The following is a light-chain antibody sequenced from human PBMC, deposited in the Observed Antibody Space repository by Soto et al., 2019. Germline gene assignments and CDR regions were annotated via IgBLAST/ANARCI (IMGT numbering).Light chain of an antibody. Sequence: DIQMTQSPSAVSASVGDRVTITCRASQGISSWLAGYQQKPGQAPNLLSYTASRLQSGVPSRFSGSGSGTDLTLTISSLKPADCATYYSIQASSFPLSFGGGTKVELK. J-gene: IGKJ4*01. CDR1: QGISSW. CDR3: IQASSFPLS. V-gene: IGKV1-12*01. CDR2: TAS.